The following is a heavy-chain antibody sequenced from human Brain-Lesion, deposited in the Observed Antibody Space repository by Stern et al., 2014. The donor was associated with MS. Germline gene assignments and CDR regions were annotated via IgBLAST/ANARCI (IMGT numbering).Heavy chain of an antibody. CDR2: INRDGSDT. CDR1: GFNFSSYW. V-gene: IGHV3-74*01. Sequence: EVQLVEYGGGLLQPGGSLSLSCAASGFNFSSYWMPCGRQFPVQGLFWVSQINRDGSDTSYADSVKGRFSISRDSIRKMLYLRMTSLRAEDTAVYYCARGVGDYWGQGARVTVSS. CDR3: ARGVGDY. J-gene: IGHJ4*02. D-gene: IGHD3-16*01.